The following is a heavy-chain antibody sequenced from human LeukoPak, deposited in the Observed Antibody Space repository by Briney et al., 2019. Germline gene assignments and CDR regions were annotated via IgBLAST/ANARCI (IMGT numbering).Heavy chain of an antibody. V-gene: IGHV4-61*02. D-gene: IGHD1-26*01. CDR1: GGSISSGSYY. CDR3: ARDNLYSGNYC. J-gene: IGHJ4*02. CDR2: IYTSGST. Sequence: KPSETLSLTCTVSGGSISSGSYYWSWIRQPAGKGLEWIGRIYTSGSTNYNPSLKSRVTISVDTSKNQFSLTLSSVTAADTAVYYCARDNLYSGNYCWGQGTLVTVSS.